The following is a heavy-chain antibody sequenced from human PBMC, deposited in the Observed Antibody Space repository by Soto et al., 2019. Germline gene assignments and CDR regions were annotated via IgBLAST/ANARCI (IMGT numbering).Heavy chain of an antibody. Sequence: GSLRLSCAASGFTFSSYWMSWVRQAPGKGLEWVANIKQDGSEKYYVDSVKSRFTISRDNAKNSLYLQMNSLRAEDTAVYYCARDGVQLWNAHDYWGQGTLVTVSS. J-gene: IGHJ4*02. D-gene: IGHD5-18*01. CDR1: GFTFSSYW. CDR3: ARDGVQLWNAHDY. CDR2: IKQDGSEK. V-gene: IGHV3-7*03.